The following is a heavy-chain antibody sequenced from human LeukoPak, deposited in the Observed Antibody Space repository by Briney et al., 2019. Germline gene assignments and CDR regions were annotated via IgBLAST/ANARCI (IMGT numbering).Heavy chain of an antibody. CDR2: ISYDGSNK. D-gene: IGHD4-17*01. CDR3: AKDFTMTLHGAFDI. CDR1: GFTFSSYA. Sequence: GGSLRLSCAASGFTFSSYAMHWVRQAPGKGLEWVAVISYDGSNKYYADSVKGRFTISRDNAKNSLYLQMNSLRAEDTAFYYCAKDFTMTLHGAFDIWGQGTMVTVSS. V-gene: IGHV3-30-3*01. J-gene: IGHJ3*02.